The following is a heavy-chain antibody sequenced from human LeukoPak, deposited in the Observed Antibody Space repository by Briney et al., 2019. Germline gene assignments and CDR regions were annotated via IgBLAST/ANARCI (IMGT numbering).Heavy chain of an antibody. J-gene: IGHJ4*02. CDR1: GYTFTGYY. Sequence: ASVKVSFKASGYTFTGYYMHWLRQAPGQGLEWMGWINPKSGGTNYAQRFQGRVTMTRDTSISTAYMELSRLRSDDTAVYYCARDPGDCYDSSGSPHNDYWGQGTLVTVSS. D-gene: IGHD3-22*01. CDR3: ARDPGDCYDSSGSPHNDY. V-gene: IGHV1-2*02. CDR2: INPKSGGT.